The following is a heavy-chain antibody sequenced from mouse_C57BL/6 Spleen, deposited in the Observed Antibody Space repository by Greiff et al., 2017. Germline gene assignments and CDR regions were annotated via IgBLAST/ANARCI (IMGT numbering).Heavy chain of an antibody. D-gene: IGHD1-1*01. CDR1: GYTFTEYT. J-gene: IGHJ1*03. CDR3: ARHEESPHYYGSSYWYYDV. Sequence: QVQLQQSGAELVKPGASVKLSCKASGYTFTEYTIHWVKQRSGQGLEWIGWFYPGSGSIKYNEKFKDKATLTADKSSSTVYMELSRLTSEDSAVYCCARHEESPHYYGSSYWYYDVWGTGTTVTVSS. CDR2: FYPGSGSI. V-gene: IGHV1-62-2*01.